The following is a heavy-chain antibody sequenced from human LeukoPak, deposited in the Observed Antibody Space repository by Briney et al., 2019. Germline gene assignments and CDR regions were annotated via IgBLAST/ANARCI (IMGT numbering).Heavy chain of an antibody. V-gene: IGHV3-30*02. Sequence: GGSLRLSCAASGFTFSNCGMHWVRQAPGKGLEWVTFIRYDGGNKYYTDSVNGRFTISRDNSKNTLYLQMNSLRVEDTAMYYCAKVEMATSPGGIDYWGQGTLVTVSS. D-gene: IGHD5-24*01. J-gene: IGHJ4*02. CDR3: AKVEMATSPGGIDY. CDR1: GFTFSNCG. CDR2: IRYDGGNK.